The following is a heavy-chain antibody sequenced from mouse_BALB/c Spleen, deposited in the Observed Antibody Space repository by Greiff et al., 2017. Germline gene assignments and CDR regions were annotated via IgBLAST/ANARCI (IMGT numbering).Heavy chain of an antibody. J-gene: IGHJ4*01. D-gene: IGHD2-1*01. V-gene: IGHV1-5*01. CDR3: TRRGYYGTYYAMDY. CDR1: GYTFTSYW. CDR2: IYPGNSDT. Sequence: EVQLQQSGTVLARPGASVKMSCKASGYTFTSYWMHWVKQRPGQGLEWIGAIYPGNSDTSYNQKFKGKAKLTAVTSTSTAYMELSSLTNEDSAVYYCTRRGYYGTYYAMDYWGQGTSVTVSS.